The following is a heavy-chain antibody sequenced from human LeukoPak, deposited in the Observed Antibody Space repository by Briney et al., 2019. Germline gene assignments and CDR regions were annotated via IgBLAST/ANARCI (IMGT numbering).Heavy chain of an antibody. CDR3: AKKIEMATISHFDY. Sequence: GGSLRLSCAASGFTFSSYAMSWVRQAPGKGLEWVSAISGSGGSTYYADSVKGRFTIPRDNSKNTLYLQMNSLRAEDTAVYYCAKKIEMATISHFDYWGQGTLVTVSS. CDR2: ISGSGGST. D-gene: IGHD5-24*01. V-gene: IGHV3-23*01. J-gene: IGHJ4*02. CDR1: GFTFSSYA.